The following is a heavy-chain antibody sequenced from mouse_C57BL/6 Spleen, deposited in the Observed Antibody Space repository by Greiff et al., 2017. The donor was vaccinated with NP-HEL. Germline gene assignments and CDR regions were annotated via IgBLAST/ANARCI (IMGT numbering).Heavy chain of an antibody. CDR1: GYTFTSYW. V-gene: IGHV1-69*01. CDR3: ARNPNYYGSSPYAMDY. CDR2: IDPSDSYT. Sequence: QVQLKQPGAELVMPGASVKLSCKASGYTFTSYWMHWVKQRPGQGLEWIGEIDPSDSYTNYNQKFKGKSTLTVDKSSSTAYMQLSSLTSEDSAVYYCARNPNYYGSSPYAMDYWGQGTSVTVSS. D-gene: IGHD1-1*01. J-gene: IGHJ4*01.